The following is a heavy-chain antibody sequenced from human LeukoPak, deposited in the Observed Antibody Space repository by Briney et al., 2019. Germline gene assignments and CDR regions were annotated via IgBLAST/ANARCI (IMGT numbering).Heavy chain of an antibody. CDR3: ARDRGRDYGDY. J-gene: IGHJ4*02. CDR2: ISSSSSYI. CDR1: GFTVSSNY. V-gene: IGHV3-21*01. D-gene: IGHD2-15*01. Sequence: GGSLRLSCAASGFTVSSNYMNWVRQAPGKGLEWVSSISSSSSYIYYADSVKGRFTISRDNAKNSLYLQMNSLRAEDTAVYYCARDRGRDYGDYWGQGTLVTVSS.